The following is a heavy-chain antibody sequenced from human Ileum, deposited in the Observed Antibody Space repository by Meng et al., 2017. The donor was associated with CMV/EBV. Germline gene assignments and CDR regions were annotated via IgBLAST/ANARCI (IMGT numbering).Heavy chain of an antibody. D-gene: IGHD2-21*01. Sequence: SGSTFTGYYMHWVRQAPGQGLEWMGWINPNSGGTNYAQKFQGRVTMTRDTSISTAYMELSRLRSDDTAVYYCARSCGGDCYSGVGFDYWGQGTLVTVSS. CDR1: GSTFTGYY. CDR2: INPNSGGT. CDR3: ARSCGGDCYSGVGFDY. J-gene: IGHJ4*02. V-gene: IGHV1-2*02.